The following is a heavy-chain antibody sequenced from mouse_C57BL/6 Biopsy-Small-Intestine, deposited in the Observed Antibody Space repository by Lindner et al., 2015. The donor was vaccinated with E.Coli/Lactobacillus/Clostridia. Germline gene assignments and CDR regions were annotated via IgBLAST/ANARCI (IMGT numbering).Heavy chain of an antibody. J-gene: IGHJ4*01. Sequence: VKVSCKASGYAFTSYNVHWVRQAPGQGLEWLGIINAGGTDTAYAQKFQGRVIMTRDTSTSTVYMELSSLRSEDTAVYYCATELHKGYRFDYWGQGTLVTVSS. CDR2: INAGGTDT. CDR3: ATELHKGYRFDY. CDR1: GYAFTSYN. V-gene: IGHV1-74*01. D-gene: IGHD2-12*01.